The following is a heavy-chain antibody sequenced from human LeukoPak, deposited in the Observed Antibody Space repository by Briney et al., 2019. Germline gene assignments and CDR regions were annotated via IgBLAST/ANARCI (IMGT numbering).Heavy chain of an antibody. CDR1: GFTFSNYG. Sequence: QAGGSLRLSCAAAGFTFSNYGLHWVRQAPGKGREWVALISYDGSNKNYADSVKGRFTISRDNSQNTLYLQMNSLRAEDTAVYYCAKDSSSSWFGGDSKWGQGTLVTVSS. V-gene: IGHV3-30*18. CDR3: AKDSSSSWFGGDSK. D-gene: IGHD6-13*01. CDR2: ISYDGSNK. J-gene: IGHJ4*02.